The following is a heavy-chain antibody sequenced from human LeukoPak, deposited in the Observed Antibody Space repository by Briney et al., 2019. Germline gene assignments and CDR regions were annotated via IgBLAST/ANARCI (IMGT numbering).Heavy chain of an antibody. CDR1: GYTFTDYF. D-gene: IGHD3-22*01. Sequence: ASVKVSCKASGYTFTDYFIHWVRQAPGQGLEWLGWINPNSGDTNYAQKFQGRVTMTRDTSISTAYMELSRLRSDDTAVYYCARTITMIVVVMGYWGQGTLVTVSS. V-gene: IGHV1-2*02. J-gene: IGHJ4*02. CDR3: ARTITMIVVVMGY. CDR2: INPNSGDT.